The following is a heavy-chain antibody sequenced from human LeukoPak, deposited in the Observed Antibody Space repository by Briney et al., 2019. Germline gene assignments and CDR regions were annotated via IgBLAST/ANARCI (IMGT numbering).Heavy chain of an antibody. D-gene: IGHD4/OR15-4a*01. CDR1: GFTFNTYW. CDR3: AGGLWPRSNY. CDR2: IKEDGGEK. V-gene: IGHV3-7*01. J-gene: IGHJ4*02. Sequence: PGGSLRLSCVASGFTFNTYWMTWVRQAPGKGLEWVANIKEDGGEKYYVDSVKGRFTISRDNAKNSLYLQMNSLRAEDTAVYYCAGGLWPRSNYWGQGTLVTVSS.